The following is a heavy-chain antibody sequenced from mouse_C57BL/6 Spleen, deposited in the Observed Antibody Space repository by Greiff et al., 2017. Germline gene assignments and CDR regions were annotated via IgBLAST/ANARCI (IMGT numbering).Heavy chain of an antibody. Sequence: QVQLKEPGPGLVAPSQSLSLTCTVSGFSLTSYGVDWVRQPPGRGLEWLGVIWGGGSTNYTSALMSRLSLSKDNSKSQVFLKMNSLQTADTAMYYWAKQGDDGFAYWGQGTLVTVSA. CDR2: IWGGGST. CDR3: AKQGDDGFAY. D-gene: IGHD2-12*01. CDR1: GFSLTSYG. V-gene: IGHV2-9*01. J-gene: IGHJ3*01.